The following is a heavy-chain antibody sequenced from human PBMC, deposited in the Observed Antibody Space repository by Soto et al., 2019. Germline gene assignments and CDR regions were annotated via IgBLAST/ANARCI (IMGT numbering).Heavy chain of an antibody. CDR3: ARHVGVSGTRGFDF. Sequence: QVQLQESGPGLVEPSGTLSLTCAVSGASINSNWWSWVRQPPGKGLEWIGEIYNTGRTNYNPSLQIRVAIPLDRFNNQFSLSLSSVTAADTAIYYCARHVGVSGTRGFDFWGQGILVPVSS. V-gene: IGHV4-4*02. CDR2: IYNTGRT. J-gene: IGHJ4*02. CDR1: GASINSNW. D-gene: IGHD6-19*01.